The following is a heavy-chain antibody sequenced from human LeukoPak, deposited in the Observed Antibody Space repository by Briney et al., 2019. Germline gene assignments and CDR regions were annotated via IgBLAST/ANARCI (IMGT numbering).Heavy chain of an antibody. Sequence: GGSLRLSCAASGFTFSSYGMSWVRQAPGKGLEWVSAISGSGGSTYYADSVKGRSTISRDNSKNTLYLQMNSLRAEDTAVYYCAELGITMIGGVWGKGTTVTISS. CDR3: AELGITMIGGV. D-gene: IGHD3-10*02. J-gene: IGHJ6*04. CDR1: GFTFSSYG. V-gene: IGHV3-23*01. CDR2: ISGSGGST.